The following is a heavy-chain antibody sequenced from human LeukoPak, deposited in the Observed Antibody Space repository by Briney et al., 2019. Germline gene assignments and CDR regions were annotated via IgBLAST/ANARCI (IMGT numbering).Heavy chain of an antibody. CDR3: AKDATPRNSVWDYFDY. V-gene: IGHV3-23*01. Sequence: GGSLRLSCAASGFSFNIHAMTWVRQAPGKGPEWVAVIGGPDDTHYADSVEGRFAVSRDDSTNTVFLQMNSLRADDSAIYYCAKDATPRNSVWDYFDYWGQGTLVTVSS. D-gene: IGHD7-27*01. CDR2: IGGPDDT. J-gene: IGHJ4*02. CDR1: GFSFNIHA.